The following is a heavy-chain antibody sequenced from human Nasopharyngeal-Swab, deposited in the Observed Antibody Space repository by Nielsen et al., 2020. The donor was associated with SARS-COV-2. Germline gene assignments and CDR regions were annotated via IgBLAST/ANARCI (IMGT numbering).Heavy chain of an antibody. D-gene: IGHD6-19*01. CDR3: ARLPSAWGRRDFDY. CDR1: GFTFSTYS. CDR2: ISSSVSYI. V-gene: IGHV3-21*06. Sequence: GGSLRLSCAASGFTFSTYSMIWVRPAPAKGLEWVSCISSSVSYIYYADSVKGRFTISRDNAKNALYLQMSSLRAEDTAVYYCARLPSAWGRRDFDYWGQGTLVTVSS. J-gene: IGHJ4*02.